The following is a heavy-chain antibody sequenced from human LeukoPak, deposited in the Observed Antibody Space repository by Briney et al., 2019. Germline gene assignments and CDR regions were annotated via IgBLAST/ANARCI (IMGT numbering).Heavy chain of an antibody. J-gene: IGHJ4*02. CDR2: IRSSGSPI. CDR1: GLTFSSYE. D-gene: IGHD3-16*01. Sequence: GGPLRLSCAASGLTFSSYEMNWVRQAPGKGLEWVSYIRSSGSPIYYADSVKGRFTISRDNAKNSLYLQMNSLRAEDTAVYYCAKDLMRDRSDYWGQGTLVTVSS. CDR3: AKDLMRDRSDY. V-gene: IGHV3-48*03.